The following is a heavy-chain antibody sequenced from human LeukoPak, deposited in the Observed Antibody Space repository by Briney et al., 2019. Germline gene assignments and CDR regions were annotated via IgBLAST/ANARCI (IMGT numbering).Heavy chain of an antibody. CDR1: GFTFSTYW. Sequence: GGSLRLSCAASGFTFSTYWMSWVRQAPGKGLEWVANIKQDVSEKYYVDSVKGRFTISRDNAKNSLYLQMNSLRAEDTAVYYCARVQRKYQLPRLNDYDYMDVWGKGTTVTISS. CDR3: ARVQRKYQLPRLNDYDYMDV. CDR2: IKQDVSEK. V-gene: IGHV3-7*01. J-gene: IGHJ6*03. D-gene: IGHD2-2*01.